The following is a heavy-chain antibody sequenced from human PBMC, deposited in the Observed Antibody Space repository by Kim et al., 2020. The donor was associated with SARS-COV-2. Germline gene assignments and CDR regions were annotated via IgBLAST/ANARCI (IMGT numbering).Heavy chain of an antibody. CDR3: ARDRILFGGGTIRWYFDL. Sequence: SETLSLTCTVSGGSISSGGYYWSWIRQHPGKGLEWIGYIYYSGSTYYNPSLKSRVTISVDTSKNQFSLKLSSVTAADTAVYYCARDRILFGGGTIRWYFDLWGRATLVTVSS. CDR1: GGSISSGGYY. D-gene: IGHD2-15*01. J-gene: IGHJ2*01. CDR2: IYYSGST. V-gene: IGHV4-31*03.